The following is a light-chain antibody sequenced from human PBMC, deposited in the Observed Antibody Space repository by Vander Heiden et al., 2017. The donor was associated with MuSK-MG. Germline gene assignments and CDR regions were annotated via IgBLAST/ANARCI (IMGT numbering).Light chain of an antibody. Sequence: DIQMTQSPSSLSASVGDRVTITCRASQNICNYLNWYQQKPGKAPKVLNYAASTLQGGVPSRFSGSGSGTEFTLTITSLQPEDLATYYCQQSDRTLMYPFGQGTKLEI. CDR3: QQSDRTLMYP. CDR2: AAS. J-gene: IGKJ2*01. CDR1: QNICNY. V-gene: IGKV1-39*01.